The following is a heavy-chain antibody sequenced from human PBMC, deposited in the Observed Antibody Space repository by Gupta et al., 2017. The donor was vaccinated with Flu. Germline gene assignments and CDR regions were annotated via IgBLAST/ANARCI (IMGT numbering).Heavy chain of an antibody. V-gene: IGHV3-7*01. CDR3: ARNRGWEQFDY. J-gene: IGHJ4*02. D-gene: IGHD5-24*01. Sequence: ESGGGLVQPGGSLRLSCAASGFTFSDSWMNWVRQAPGKGLEWVANINQDGSTKNYVDSLKGRFTVSRDNAKNSLYLQMDSLRAEDTAVYFCARNRGWEQFDYWGQGTLVTVSS. CDR1: GFTFSDSW. CDR2: INQDGSTK.